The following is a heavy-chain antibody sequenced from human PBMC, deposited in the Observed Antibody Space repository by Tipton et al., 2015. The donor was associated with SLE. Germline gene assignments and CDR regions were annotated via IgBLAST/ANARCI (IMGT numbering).Heavy chain of an antibody. V-gene: IGHV4-39*07. J-gene: IGHJ6*02. CDR3: ARFRDEYYYYAMDV. CDR1: GGSISSSSYY. CDR2: IYYSGST. Sequence: LRLSCTVSGGSISSSSYYWGWIRQPPGKGLEWIGSIYYSGSTNYNPSLKSRVTISMDSSKSQFSLKLNSVTAADTAVYYCARFRDEYYYYAMDVWGQGTTVTVSS.